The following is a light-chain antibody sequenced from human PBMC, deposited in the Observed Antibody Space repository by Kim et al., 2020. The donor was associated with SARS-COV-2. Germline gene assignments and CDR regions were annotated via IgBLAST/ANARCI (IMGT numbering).Light chain of an antibody. J-gene: IGLJ3*02. Sequence: QAGLTQPPSVSKDLRQTATLTCTGNSNNVGNQGAAWLQQHQGHPPKLLSYRNNNRPSGISERLSASRSGNTASLTITGLQPEDEADYYCSAWESSLSAVVFGGGTQLTVL. CDR1: SNNVGNQG. CDR3: SAWESSLSAVV. CDR2: RNN. V-gene: IGLV10-54*01.